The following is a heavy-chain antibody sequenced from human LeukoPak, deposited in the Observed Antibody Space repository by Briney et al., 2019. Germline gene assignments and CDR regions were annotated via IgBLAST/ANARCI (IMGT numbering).Heavy chain of an antibody. CDR1: GYTFTSYD. J-gene: IGHJ5*02. D-gene: IGHD6-13*01. V-gene: IGHV1-8*01. CDR2: MNPNSGNT. Sequence: ASVKVSCKASGYTFTSYDINWVRRAPGQGLEWMGWMNPNSGNTGYAQKFQGRVTITSSTSTSTASMELGSLTSEDTAVYYCARGGASAAARRFDPWGQGTLVTVSS. CDR3: ARGGASAAARRFDP.